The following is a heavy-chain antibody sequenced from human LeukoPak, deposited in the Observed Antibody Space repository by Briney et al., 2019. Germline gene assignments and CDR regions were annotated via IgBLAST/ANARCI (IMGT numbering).Heavy chain of an antibody. J-gene: IGHJ4*02. Sequence: SETLSLTCTVSGGSISSHYWSWIRQPPGKGLEWIGYIYYSGSTNYNPSLKSRVTISVDTSKNQFSLKLSSVTAADTAVYYCARHSSGGRLNFDYWGQGTLVTVSS. CDR1: GGSISSHY. D-gene: IGHD3-16*01. CDR3: ARHSSGGRLNFDY. CDR2: IYYSGST. V-gene: IGHV4-59*08.